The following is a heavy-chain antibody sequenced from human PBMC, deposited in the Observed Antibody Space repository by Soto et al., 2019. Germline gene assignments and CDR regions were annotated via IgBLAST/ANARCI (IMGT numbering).Heavy chain of an antibody. CDR2: ISYDGSNK. V-gene: IGHV3-30*18. CDR3: AKVGVPGDYYDSSGYFDY. D-gene: IGHD3-22*01. Sequence: GSLRLSCAASGFTFSSYGMHWVRQAPGKGLEWVAVISYDGSNKYYADSVKGRFTISRDNSKNTLYLQMNSLRAEDTAVYYCAKVGVPGDYYDSSGYFDYWGQGTLVTVSS. J-gene: IGHJ4*02. CDR1: GFTFSSYG.